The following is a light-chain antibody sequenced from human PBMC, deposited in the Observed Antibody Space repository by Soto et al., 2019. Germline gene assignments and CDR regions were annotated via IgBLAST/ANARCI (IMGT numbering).Light chain of an antibody. Sequence: EIVLTQSPATLSLSPGERATLSCRASQSVSSSYLAWYQQKPGQTPRLLIYGASSRATGIPDRFSGSGSGTDFTLTISRLEPEDFAVYYCQQYSSSPPGYTFGQGTKLEIK. CDR1: QSVSSSY. V-gene: IGKV3-20*01. CDR2: GAS. CDR3: QQYSSSPPGYT. J-gene: IGKJ2*01.